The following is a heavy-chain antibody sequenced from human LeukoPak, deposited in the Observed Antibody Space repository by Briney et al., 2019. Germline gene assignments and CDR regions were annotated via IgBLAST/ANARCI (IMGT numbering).Heavy chain of an antibody. CDR3: ARFGPYQLPYYGMDV. D-gene: IGHD2-2*01. J-gene: IGHJ6*02. CDR1: GYTFTSYG. Sequence: ASVKVSCKASGYTFTSYGISWVRQAPGQGLEWMGWISAYNGNTNYAQKLQGRVTMTTDTSTSTAYMELRSLRSDDTAVYYCARFGPYQLPYYGMDVWGQGTTVTVSS. V-gene: IGHV1-18*01. CDR2: ISAYNGNT.